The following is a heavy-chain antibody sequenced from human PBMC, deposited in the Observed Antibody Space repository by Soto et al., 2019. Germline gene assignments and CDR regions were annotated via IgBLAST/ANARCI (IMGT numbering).Heavy chain of an antibody. J-gene: IGHJ5*02. Sequence: SETLSLTCTVSGGSISSGGYYWSWIRQHPGKGLEWIGYIYYSGSTYYNPSLKSRVTISVDTSKNQFSLKLSSVTAADTAVYYCARLASYYYDSSDWFGPWGQGTLVTVSS. CDR2: IYYSGST. CDR3: ARLASYYYDSSDWFGP. D-gene: IGHD3-22*01. V-gene: IGHV4-31*03. CDR1: GGSISSGGYY.